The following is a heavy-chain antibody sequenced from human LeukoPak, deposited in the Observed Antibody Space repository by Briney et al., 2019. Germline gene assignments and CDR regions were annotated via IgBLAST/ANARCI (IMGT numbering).Heavy chain of an antibody. J-gene: IGHJ4*02. CDR1: GFTFSSYW. CDR3: ARDPGSTGGRGFDY. V-gene: IGHV3-7*01. CDR2: IKQDGSEN. D-gene: IGHD1-7*01. Sequence: GGSLRLSCAASGFTFSSYWMSWVRQAPGKGLEWVANIKQDGSENCFVDSVKGRFTISRDNAKNSLYLQMNSLRAEDTAVYYCARDPGSTGGRGFDYWGQGTLVTVSS.